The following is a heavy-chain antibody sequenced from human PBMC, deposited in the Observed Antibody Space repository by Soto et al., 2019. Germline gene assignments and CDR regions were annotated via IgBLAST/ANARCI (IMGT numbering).Heavy chain of an antibody. CDR3: ARSSSGYHTDY. J-gene: IGHJ4*02. D-gene: IGHD5-12*01. CDR1: GGSMSSSSYY. CDR2: IYYSGST. V-gene: IGHV4-39*01. Sequence: SXTLSLTCTVSGGSMSSSSYYWCWIRQPPGKGLEWIGSIYYSGSTYYNPSLKSRVTISVDTSKNQFSLKLSSVTAADTAVYYCARSSSGYHTDYWGQGTLVTVSS.